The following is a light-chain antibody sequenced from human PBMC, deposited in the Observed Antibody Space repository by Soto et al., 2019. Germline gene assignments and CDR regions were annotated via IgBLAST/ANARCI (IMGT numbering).Light chain of an antibody. CDR2: DVS. Sequence: QSALTQPASVSGSPGQSITISCTGTSSDVGDYNYVSWYQQHPGKAPKLMIYDVSNRPSGVSNRFSGSTSGSTASLTISGLPAEDEADYYCSSYTSCTYRVFGTGIKVTVL. CDR3: SSYTSCTYRV. CDR1: SSDVGDYNY. V-gene: IGLV2-14*01. J-gene: IGLJ1*01.